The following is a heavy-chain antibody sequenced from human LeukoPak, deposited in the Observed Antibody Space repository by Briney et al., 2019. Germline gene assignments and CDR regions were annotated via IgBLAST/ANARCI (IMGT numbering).Heavy chain of an antibody. J-gene: IGHJ5*02. CDR3: ARSLHITMVRGVICWFDP. V-gene: IGHV1-8*01. D-gene: IGHD3-10*01. CDR2: MNPNSGNT. CDR1: GYTFTSYD. Sequence: ASVKVSCKASGYTFTSYDINWVRQATGQGLEWMGWMNPNSGNTGYAQKFQGRVTMTRNTSISTAYTELSSLRSEDTAVYYCARSLHITMVRGVICWFDPWGQGTLVTVSS.